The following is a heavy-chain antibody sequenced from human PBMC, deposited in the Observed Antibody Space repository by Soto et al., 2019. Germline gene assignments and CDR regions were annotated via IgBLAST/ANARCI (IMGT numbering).Heavy chain of an antibody. J-gene: IGHJ5*02. CDR2: IYHSGST. D-gene: IGHD6-6*01. Sequence: PSETLSLTCTASGGYISSGDYYWSWLRPPPGKGLEWRGYIYHSGSTYYNPSLKSRVTKSVDKSKNQSALKLSSVTAEDTAVYYCARERPDGARLDPWGQGTLVTVSS. V-gene: IGHV4-30-4*01. CDR1: GGYISSGDYY. CDR3: ARERPDGARLDP.